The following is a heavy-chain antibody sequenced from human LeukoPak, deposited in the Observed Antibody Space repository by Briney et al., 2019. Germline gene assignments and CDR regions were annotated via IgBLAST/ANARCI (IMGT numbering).Heavy chain of an antibody. Sequence: ASVKVSCKVFGETLHKLSMHWVRQAPGKGLEWVGGFDIEVGETIYAQKFQGRVTMTEDTASETAYMELSSLRSEDTAVYYCAREANLRSYRQNWFDPWGQGTLVTVSS. CDR1: GETLHKLS. V-gene: IGHV1-24*01. CDR3: AREANLRSYRQNWFDP. CDR2: FDIEVGET. J-gene: IGHJ5*02. D-gene: IGHD5-18*01.